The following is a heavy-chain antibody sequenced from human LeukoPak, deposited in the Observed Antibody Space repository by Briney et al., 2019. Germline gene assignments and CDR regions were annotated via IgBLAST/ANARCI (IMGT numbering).Heavy chain of an antibody. V-gene: IGHV3-13*04. CDR3: ARDSSGWGLAV. CDR2: IGLAGDT. J-gene: IGHJ6*02. D-gene: IGHD6-19*01. CDR1: GFTFSAYD. Sequence: GGSLRLSCAAAGFTFSAYDMHWVRQVTGKGLEWVSYIGLAGDTYYAGSVKGRFTISREDATNSLFLQMNSLGVGDTAVYYCARDSSGWGLAVWGQGTTVTVSS.